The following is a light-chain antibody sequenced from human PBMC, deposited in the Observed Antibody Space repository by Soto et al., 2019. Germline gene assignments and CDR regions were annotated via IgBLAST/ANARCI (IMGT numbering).Light chain of an antibody. CDR2: GVY. CDR3: QQYSSSPSIT. J-gene: IGKJ5*01. V-gene: IGKV3-20*01. Sequence: EIVMTQSPATVSVSPGDRATLSCRASQTIRNKLAWYQQRPGQAPTLLIYGVYTRAPGIPARFSGSGSGTDFTLTISRLEPEDFAVYYCQQYSSSPSITFGQGTRLEIK. CDR1: QTIRNK.